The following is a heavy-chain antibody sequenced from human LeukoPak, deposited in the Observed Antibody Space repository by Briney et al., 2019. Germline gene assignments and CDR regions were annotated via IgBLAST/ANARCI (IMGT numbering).Heavy chain of an antibody. CDR1: GFIFSSYG. CDR3: ARGEWGMDV. Sequence: GRSLRLSCAASGFIFSSYGMHWVRQAPGEGLEWVAVIWYDGSDKYYADSVKGRFTISRDNSKNTLYLQMNSLRAEDTAVYYCARGEWGMDVWGQGTTVTVSS. D-gene: IGHD2-8*01. CDR2: IWYDGSDK. V-gene: IGHV3-33*01. J-gene: IGHJ6*02.